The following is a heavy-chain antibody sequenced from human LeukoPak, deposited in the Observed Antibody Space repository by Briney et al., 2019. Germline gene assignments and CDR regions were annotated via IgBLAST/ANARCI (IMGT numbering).Heavy chain of an antibody. D-gene: IGHD6-6*01. CDR3: ARANQYSSSSADY. Sequence: PGGSLRLSCAASGFTFSSYSMNWVRQAPGKGLEWVSYISSSGSTTYYADSVKGRFTISRDNAKNSLYLQMNSLRAEDTAVYYCARANQYSSSSADYWGQGTLVTVSS. V-gene: IGHV3-48*04. CDR2: ISSSGSTT. CDR1: GFTFSSYS. J-gene: IGHJ4*02.